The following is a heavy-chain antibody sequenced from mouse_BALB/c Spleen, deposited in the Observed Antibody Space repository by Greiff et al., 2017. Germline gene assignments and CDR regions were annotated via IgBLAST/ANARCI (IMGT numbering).Heavy chain of an antibody. CDR1: GYTFTSYN. CDR2: IYPGNGDT. V-gene: IGHV1-12*01. D-gene: IGHD4-1*01. CDR3: ATGTVYDY. J-gene: IGHJ2*01. Sequence: QVQLQQSGAELVKPGASVKMSCKASGYTFTSYNMHWVKQTPGQGLEWIGAIYPGNGDTSYNQKFKGKATLTADKSSSTAYMQLSSLTSEDSAVYYCATGTVYDYWGQGTTLTVSS.